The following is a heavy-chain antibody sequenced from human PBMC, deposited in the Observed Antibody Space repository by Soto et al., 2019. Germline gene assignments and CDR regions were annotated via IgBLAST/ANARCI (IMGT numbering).Heavy chain of an antibody. Sequence: QVHLVESGGGVVQPGTSLRLSCAASGFTLSMFPMYWFRQAPGKGLEWVAAISLDGSNKYHAESVKGRFTISRDSSKNMVYLQMNSLRAEDTAVYYCARDGAAFGPDLDYWGQGTLVTVSS. D-gene: IGHD3-3*02. CDR2: ISLDGSNK. V-gene: IGHV3-30-3*01. CDR1: GFTLSMFP. J-gene: IGHJ4*02. CDR3: ARDGAAFGPDLDY.